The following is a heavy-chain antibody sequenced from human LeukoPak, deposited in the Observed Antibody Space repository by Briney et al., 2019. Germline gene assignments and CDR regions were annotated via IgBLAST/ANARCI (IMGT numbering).Heavy chain of an antibody. V-gene: IGHV3-23*01. CDR2: ISRSGEST. CDR1: GFTFSGFA. CDR3: AKDYAVGSIDY. Sequence: GGSLRLSCAASGFTFSGFAMSWISQAPGKGLEWVSSISRSGESTFYADSVRGRFTISRDNSKNTVSLQMESLRAEDTALYYCAKDYAVGSIDYWGQGTLVTVSS. D-gene: IGHD3-16*01. J-gene: IGHJ4*02.